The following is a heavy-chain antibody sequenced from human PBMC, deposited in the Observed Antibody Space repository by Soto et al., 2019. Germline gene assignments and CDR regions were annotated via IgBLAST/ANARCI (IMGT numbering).Heavy chain of an antibody. V-gene: IGHV3-30-3*01. CDR2: ISYDGSNK. D-gene: IGHD3-22*01. Sequence: QVQLVESGGGVVQPGRSLRLSCAASGFTFSSYAMHWVRQAPGKGLEWVAVISYDGSNKYYADSVKGRFTISRDNSKNTLDLQMNSLRAEDTAVYYCARAFGAYDSSGYPFDYWGQGTLVTVSS. J-gene: IGHJ4*02. CDR3: ARAFGAYDSSGYPFDY. CDR1: GFTFSSYA.